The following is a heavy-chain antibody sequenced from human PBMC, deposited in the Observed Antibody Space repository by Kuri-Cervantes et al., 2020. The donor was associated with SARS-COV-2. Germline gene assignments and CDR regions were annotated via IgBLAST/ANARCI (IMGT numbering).Heavy chain of an antibody. J-gene: IGHJ3*02. Sequence: GESLKISCAASGFTFSSYAMHWVRQAPGKGLEWVAVILYDGSNKYYADSVKGRFTISRDNSKNTLYLQMNSLRAEDTAVYYCAMSLYLHGSGYYYDAFDIWGQGTMVTVSS. V-gene: IGHV3-30-3*01. D-gene: IGHD3-22*01. CDR2: ILYDGSNK. CDR1: GFTFSSYA. CDR3: AMSLYLHGSGYYYDAFDI.